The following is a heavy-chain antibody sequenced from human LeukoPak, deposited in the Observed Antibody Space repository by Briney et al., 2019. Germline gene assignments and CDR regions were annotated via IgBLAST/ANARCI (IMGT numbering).Heavy chain of an antibody. CDR2: FYYSGST. CDR3: ARLGYCSGGSCYFGCFFDY. CDR1: GGSISSSSYY. D-gene: IGHD2-15*01. Sequence: SETLSLTCTVSGGSISSSSYYWGWIRQPPGKGLVWIGSFYYSGSTYYNPSLKSRVTISVDTSKNQFSLKLSSVTAADTAVYYCARLGYCSGGSCYFGCFFDYWGQGALVTVSS. J-gene: IGHJ4*02. V-gene: IGHV4-39*01.